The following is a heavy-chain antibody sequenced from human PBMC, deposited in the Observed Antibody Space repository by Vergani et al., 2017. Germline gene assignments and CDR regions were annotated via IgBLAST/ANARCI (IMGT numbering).Heavy chain of an antibody. CDR1: GYTFTGYY. D-gene: IGHD6-19*01. V-gene: IGHV1-2*06. J-gene: IGHJ4*02. CDR3: ARVQWLSPFDY. Sequence: QVQLVQSGAEVKKPGASVKVSCKASGYTFTGYYMHWVRQAPGQGLEWMGRINPYSGGTNYAQKFQVRVTMTRDTSISTAYMELSRLRSDDTAVYYCARVQWLSPFDYWGQGTLVTVSS. CDR2: INPYSGGT.